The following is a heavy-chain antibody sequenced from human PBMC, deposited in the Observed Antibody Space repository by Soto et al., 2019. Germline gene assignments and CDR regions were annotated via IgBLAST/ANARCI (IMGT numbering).Heavy chain of an antibody. CDR1: GGSFSGYS. J-gene: IGHJ4*02. CDR2: INHSGST. V-gene: IGHV4-34*01. D-gene: IGHD3-9*01. Sequence: ETLSLTCAVYGGSFSGYSWSCIRQPPGKGLEWIGEINHSGSTNYNPSLKSRVTISVDTSKNQFSLKLSSVTAADTAVYYCARGHNYDILTGYYGDYFDYWGQGTLVTVSS. CDR3: ARGHNYDILTGYYGDYFDY.